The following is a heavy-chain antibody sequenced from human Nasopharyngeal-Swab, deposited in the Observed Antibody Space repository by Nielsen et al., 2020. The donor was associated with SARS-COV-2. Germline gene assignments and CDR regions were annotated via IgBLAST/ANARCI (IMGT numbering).Heavy chain of an antibody. J-gene: IGHJ6*03. CDR3: ARDGQQQPGHWYYYMDV. Sequence: GESLKISCAASEFAFGSYWKSWVRQAPGKGLEWVAHIKHDGSETYYVGSVEGRFTISRDDTKKSLFLQMHSLRPEDTAVYYCARDGQQQPGHWYYYMDVWGKGTTVTVSS. CDR1: EFAFGSYW. CDR2: IKHDGSET. D-gene: IGHD6-13*01. V-gene: IGHV3-7*01.